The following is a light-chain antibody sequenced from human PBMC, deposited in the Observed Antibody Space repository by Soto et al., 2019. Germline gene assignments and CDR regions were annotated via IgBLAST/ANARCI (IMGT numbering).Light chain of an antibody. J-gene: IGKJ2*01. Sequence: EIVMTQSPATLSLSPGERATLSCRASQSVNSNLAWYQQKPGQAPRLLMYGASKRATGIPARFSGSGSGTEFSLTISSLQSEDFAVYYCQQYNKWPPYTFGQGTKLE. V-gene: IGKV3-15*01. CDR1: QSVNSN. CDR2: GAS. CDR3: QQYNKWPPYT.